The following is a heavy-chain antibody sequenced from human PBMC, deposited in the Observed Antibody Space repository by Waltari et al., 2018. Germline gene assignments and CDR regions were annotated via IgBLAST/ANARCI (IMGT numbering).Heavy chain of an antibody. Sequence: QLQLQESGPGLVKPSQTLSLTCTVSGDSISSGSSHWSWIRQPAGKGLEWIGRIYTRGSTNYNPSLKSRVTISIDTSRNHFSLKLSSVTAADTAVYYCARDLSPPNWFDPWGQGTLVTVSS. CDR3: ARDLSPPNWFDP. J-gene: IGHJ5*02. CDR2: IYTRGST. D-gene: IGHD3-3*02. V-gene: IGHV4-61*02. CDR1: GDSISSGSSH.